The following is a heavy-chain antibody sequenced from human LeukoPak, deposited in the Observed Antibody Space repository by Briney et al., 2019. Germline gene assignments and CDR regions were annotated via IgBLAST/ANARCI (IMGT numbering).Heavy chain of an antibody. CDR1: GFTFSSYW. V-gene: IGHV3-7*01. CDR2: INHNGNVN. D-gene: IGHD3-10*01. Sequence: GGSLRLSCAASGFTFSSYWMNWARQAPGKGLEWVASINHNGNVNYYADSVKGRFTISRDNSKNTLYLQMNSLRAEDTAVYYCARDCVKYYYGSGSYFDYWGQGTLVTVSS. CDR3: ARDCVKYYYGSGSYFDY. J-gene: IGHJ4*02.